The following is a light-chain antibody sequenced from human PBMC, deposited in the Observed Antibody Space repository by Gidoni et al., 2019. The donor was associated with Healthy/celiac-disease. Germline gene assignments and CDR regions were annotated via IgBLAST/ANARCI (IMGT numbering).Light chain of an antibody. V-gene: IGKV3-11*01. CDR1: QSVSSY. CDR2: DAS. J-gene: IGKJ1*01. CDR3: QQRSNGGT. Sequence: EIVLTQSPATLSLSPGERATLSCRASQSVSSYLAWSQQKPGQAPRLLIYDASNRATGIPARFSGSGSWTDFTLTISSLEPEDFAVYYCQQRSNGGTFGQGTKVEIK.